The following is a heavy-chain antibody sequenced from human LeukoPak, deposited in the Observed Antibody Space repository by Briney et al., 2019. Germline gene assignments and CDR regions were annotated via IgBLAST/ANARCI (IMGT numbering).Heavy chain of an antibody. Sequence: GGSLRLSCGASEFAFSDFYMTWIRQAPGKGLEWVSYISSSSSHTNYADSVKGRFTISRDNAKNTLYLQMNSLRAEDTAVYYCSREGHEGLDWGQGTLVTVSS. CDR2: ISSSSSHT. V-gene: IGHV3-11*06. J-gene: IGHJ4*02. CDR3: SREGHEGLD. D-gene: IGHD6-6*01. CDR1: EFAFSDFY.